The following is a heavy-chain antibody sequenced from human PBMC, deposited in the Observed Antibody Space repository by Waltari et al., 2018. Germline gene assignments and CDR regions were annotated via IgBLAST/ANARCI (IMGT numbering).Heavy chain of an antibody. D-gene: IGHD3-22*01. CDR2: IRSSSSTI. Sequence: EVQLVESGGGLVQPGGSLRLSCAASGFTFSSYSMNWVRQAPGKGLEWVSYIRSSSSTIYYADSVKGRFTISRDNAKNSLYLQMNSLRAEDTAVYYCARAITNYYDSSGDAFDIWGQGTMVTVSS. CDR1: GFTFSSYS. J-gene: IGHJ3*02. CDR3: ARAITNYYDSSGDAFDI. V-gene: IGHV3-48*01.